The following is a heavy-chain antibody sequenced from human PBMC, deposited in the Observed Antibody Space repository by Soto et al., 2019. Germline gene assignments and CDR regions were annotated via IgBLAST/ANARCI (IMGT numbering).Heavy chain of an antibody. V-gene: IGHV4-59*06. Sequence: SETLSLTCTVSGGSISSYYWTWIRQHPGKGLEWIGYIYYSGSTYYNPSLKSRVTISVDTSKNQFSLKLSSVTAADTAVYYCARDLRFLAPKNWFDPWGQGTLVTVSS. CDR1: GGSISSYY. J-gene: IGHJ5*02. CDR2: IYYSGST. CDR3: ARDLRFLAPKNWFDP. D-gene: IGHD3-3*01.